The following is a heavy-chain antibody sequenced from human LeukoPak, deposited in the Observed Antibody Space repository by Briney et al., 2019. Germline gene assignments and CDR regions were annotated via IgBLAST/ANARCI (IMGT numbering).Heavy chain of an antibody. CDR2: IYYSGST. CDR3: AREHPYYGSGSYSPLMDV. D-gene: IGHD3-10*01. CDR1: GGSISSSSYY. Sequence: SETLSLTCTVSGGSISSSSYYWGWIRQPPGKGLEWIGSIYYSGSTYYNPSLKSRVTISVDTSKNQFSLKLSSVPAADPAVYYCAREHPYYGSGSYSPLMDVWGQGTTVTVSS. J-gene: IGHJ6*02. V-gene: IGHV4-39*02.